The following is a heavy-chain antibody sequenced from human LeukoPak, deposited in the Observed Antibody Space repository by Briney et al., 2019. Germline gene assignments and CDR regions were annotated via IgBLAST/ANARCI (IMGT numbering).Heavy chain of an antibody. Sequence: GGSLRLSCAASGFTFDDYGMSWVRQAPGKGQEWVSGINWNGGSTGYADSVKGRFIISRDNAKNSLYLQMNSLRAEDTAVYYCARDLRYCSSTSCSYYFDYWGQGTLVTVSS. J-gene: IGHJ4*02. CDR2: INWNGGST. CDR3: ARDLRYCSSTSCSYYFDY. V-gene: IGHV3-20*04. CDR1: GFTFDDYG. D-gene: IGHD2-2*01.